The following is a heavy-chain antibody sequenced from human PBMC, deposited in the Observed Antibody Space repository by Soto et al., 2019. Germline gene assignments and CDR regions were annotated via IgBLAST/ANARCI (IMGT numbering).Heavy chain of an antibody. CDR2: ISSSSNTI. D-gene: IGHD2-21*02. Sequence: GGSLRLSCAASGFTFSRYSMNWVRQAPGKGLEWVSYISSSSNTIYYADSVKGRFTISRDNANNSLYLQMNSLRAEDTAVYYCARDYYGDCYFDSWGQGTPVTVSS. CDR1: GFTFSRYS. CDR3: ARDYYGDCYFDS. J-gene: IGHJ4*02. V-gene: IGHV3-48*01.